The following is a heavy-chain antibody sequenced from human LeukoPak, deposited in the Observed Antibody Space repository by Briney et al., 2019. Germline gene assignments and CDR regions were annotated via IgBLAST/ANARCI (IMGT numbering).Heavy chain of an antibody. CDR2: MYYSGKT. CDR1: GGSISTSGYY. D-gene: IGHD3-16*02. J-gene: IGHJ4*02. CDR3: ARGRRDYVRGSYRYSPIDY. Sequence: SETLSLTCSVSGGSISTSGYYWGWLRPPPGKGLEWNASMYYSGKTYYNPSLKSPVTTSVDMSKDQFSLKLSSVTAADTAVYYCARGRRDYVRGSYRYSPIDYWGQGTLVTVSS. V-gene: IGHV4-39*01.